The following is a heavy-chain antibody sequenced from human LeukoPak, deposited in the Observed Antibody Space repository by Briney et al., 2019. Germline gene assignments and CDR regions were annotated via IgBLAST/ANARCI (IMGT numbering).Heavy chain of an antibody. J-gene: IGHJ4*02. CDR2: ISYDGSNK. CDR1: GFTFSSYS. Sequence: GGSLRLSCAASGFTFSSYSMNWVRQAPGKGLEWVAVISYDGSNKYYADSVKGRFTISRDNSKNTLSLQMNSLRAEDTAVYYCARESSRDGWPFDYWGQGTLVTVSS. V-gene: IGHV3-30*03. D-gene: IGHD5-24*01. CDR3: ARESSRDGWPFDY.